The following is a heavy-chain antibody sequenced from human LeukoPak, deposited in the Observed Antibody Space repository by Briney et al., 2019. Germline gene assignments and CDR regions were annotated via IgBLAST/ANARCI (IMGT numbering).Heavy chain of an antibody. V-gene: IGHV4-61*02. CDR2: IYTSGST. D-gene: IGHD3-22*01. CDR3: ARDARKSWFYYMDV. Sequence: SQTLSLTCTVSGGSISSGSYYWSWIRQPAGKGLEWIGRIYTSGSTNYNPSLKSRVTISVDTSKNQFSLKLSSVTAADTAVYYCARDARKSWFYYMDVWGKGTTVTVSS. CDR1: GGSISSGSYY. J-gene: IGHJ6*03.